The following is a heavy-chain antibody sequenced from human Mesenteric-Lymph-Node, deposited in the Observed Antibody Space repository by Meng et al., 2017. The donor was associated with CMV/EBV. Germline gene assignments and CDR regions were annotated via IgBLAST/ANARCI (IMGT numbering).Heavy chain of an antibody. CDR1: GDTFTGYY. Sequence: SVKVSCKASGDTFTGYYVHWVRQAPGQGLEWMGRIIPILGIANYTQKFQGRFRITADKSTGTAYMDLTGLKTDDTAVYYCALNGHSGYSHWGQGTLVTVSS. CDR2: IIPILGIA. V-gene: IGHV1-69*02. D-gene: IGHD5-12*01. CDR3: ALNGHSGYSH. J-gene: IGHJ4*02.